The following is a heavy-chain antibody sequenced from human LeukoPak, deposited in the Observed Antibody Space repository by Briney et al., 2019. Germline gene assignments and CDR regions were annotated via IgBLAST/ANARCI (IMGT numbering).Heavy chain of an antibody. J-gene: IGHJ5*02. CDR2: IIPIFGTA. D-gene: IGHD6-19*01. CDR1: GGTFSSYA. CDR3: ARRLVRDKPFDP. Sequence: SVKVSCKASGGTFSSYAISWVRQAPGQGLEWMGGIIPIFGTANYAQKFQGRVTITADESTSTAYMELSSLKASDTAMYYCARRLVRDKPFDPWGQGTLVTVSS. V-gene: IGHV1-69*01.